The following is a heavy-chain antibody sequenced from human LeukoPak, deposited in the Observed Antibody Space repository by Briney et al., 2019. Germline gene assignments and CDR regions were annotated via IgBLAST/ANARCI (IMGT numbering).Heavy chain of an antibody. CDR1: GGSISSYY. J-gene: IGHJ4*02. CDR3: ARGGDSGYDPGYYFDY. Sequence: PSETLSLTCTVSGGSISSYYWSWIRQPPGKGLEWIGYIYYSGSTNYNPSLKSRVTISVDTSKNQFSLKLSSVTAADTAVYYCARGGDSGYDPGYYFDYWGQGTLVTVSS. D-gene: IGHD5-12*01. V-gene: IGHV4-59*01. CDR2: IYYSGST.